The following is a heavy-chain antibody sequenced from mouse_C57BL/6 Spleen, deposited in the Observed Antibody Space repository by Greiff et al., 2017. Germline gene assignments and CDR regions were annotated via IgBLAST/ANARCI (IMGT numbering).Heavy chain of an antibody. J-gene: IGHJ3*01. D-gene: IGHD1-1*01. V-gene: IGHV3-6*01. CDR2: ISYDGSN. Sequence: EVQRVESGPGLVKPSQSLSLTCSVTGYSITSGYYWNWIRQFPGNKLEWMGYISYDGSNNYNPSLKNRISITRDTSKNQFFLKLNSVTTEDTATYYCARGYYGSSQFAYWGQGTLVTVSA. CDR3: ARGYYGSSQFAY. CDR1: GYSITSGYY.